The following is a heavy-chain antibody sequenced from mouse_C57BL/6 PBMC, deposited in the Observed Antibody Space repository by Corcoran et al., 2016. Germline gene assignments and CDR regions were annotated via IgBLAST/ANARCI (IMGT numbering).Heavy chain of an antibody. CDR3: ARGTPFDY. CDR1: GYTFTTYG. V-gene: IGHV9-3*01. Sequence: QIQLVQSGPELKKPGETVKISCKASGYTFTTYGMSWVKQAPGKGLKWMGWINTYSGVPTYADDFKGRFAFSLETSASTAYLQINNLKNEDTATYFCARGTPFDYWGQGTSVTVSS. D-gene: IGHD3-3*01. CDR2: INTYSGVP. J-gene: IGHJ4*01.